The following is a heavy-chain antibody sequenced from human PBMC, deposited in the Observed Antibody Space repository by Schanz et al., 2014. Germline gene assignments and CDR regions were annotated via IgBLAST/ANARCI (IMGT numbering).Heavy chain of an antibody. V-gene: IGHV3-21*02. Sequence: EVLLVESGGGLVTPGESLRLSCAASGFTFSSYSMNWVRQASGKGLEWVSSVSHGGTYIYYADSVRGRFTISRDNAKNSLFLQMHSLRADDTAVYYCARSTYYDILTGQTHTRVDVRYFDLWGRGTLVTVSS. CDR3: ARSTYYDILTGQTHTRVDVRYFDL. D-gene: IGHD3-9*01. CDR1: GFTFSSYS. CDR2: VSHGGTYI. J-gene: IGHJ2*01.